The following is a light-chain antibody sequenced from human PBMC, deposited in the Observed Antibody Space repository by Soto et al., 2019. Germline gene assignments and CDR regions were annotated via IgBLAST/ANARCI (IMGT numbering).Light chain of an antibody. CDR1: SSNIGAGYD. CDR2: GNS. CDR3: QSYDSSLSASGYV. J-gene: IGLJ1*01. V-gene: IGLV1-40*01. Sequence: VLTQPPSVSGAPGQRVTISCTGSSSNIGAGYDVHWYQQLPGTAPKLLIYGNSNRPSGVPDRLSGSKSGTSASLAITGLQAEDEADYYCQSYDSSLSASGYVFGTGTKGTVL.